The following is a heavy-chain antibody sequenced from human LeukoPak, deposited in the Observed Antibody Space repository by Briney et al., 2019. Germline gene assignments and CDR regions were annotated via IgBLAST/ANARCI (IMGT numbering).Heavy chain of an antibody. CDR3: AGSSAYYPDAFDI. V-gene: IGHV3-74*01. CDR2: INTDGTVT. CDR1: GFTFSKYW. D-gene: IGHD3-22*01. J-gene: IGHJ3*02. Sequence: PGGSLRLSCAASGFTFSKYWMLWVRQAPGKGLESVSRINTDGTVTTYADSVKGRFTISRDNSKNTLYLQMNSLRADDTAVYYCAGSSAYYPDAFDIWGQGTMVSVSS.